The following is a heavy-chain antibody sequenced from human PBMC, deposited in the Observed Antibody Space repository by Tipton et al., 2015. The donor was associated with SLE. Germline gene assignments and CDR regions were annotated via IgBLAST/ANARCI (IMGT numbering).Heavy chain of an antibody. CDR1: GGSISSSSYY. J-gene: IGHJ4*02. Sequence: LRLSCTVSGGSISSSSYYWGWIRQPPGKGLEWIGSIYYSGSTYYNPSLKSRVTISVDTSKNQFSLKLSSVTAADTAVYYCARDSIAVHYWGQGTLVTVSS. V-gene: IGHV4-39*07. CDR3: ARDSIAVHY. CDR2: IYYSGST. D-gene: IGHD6-19*01.